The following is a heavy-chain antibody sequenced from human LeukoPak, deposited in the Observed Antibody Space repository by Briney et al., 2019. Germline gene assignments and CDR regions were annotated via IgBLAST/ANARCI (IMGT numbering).Heavy chain of an antibody. CDR2: ITSDGTST. CDR1: GFTFSSYW. Sequence: PGGSLRLSCAASGFTFSSYWMHWVRQAPGKGLVWVSRITSDGTSTSCADSVKGRFTVSRDNAKNTLYLQMNSLGAEDTAVYYCARSSSCGYDYWGQGTLVTVSS. D-gene: IGHD6-6*01. J-gene: IGHJ4*02. CDR3: ARSSSCGYDY. V-gene: IGHV3-74*01.